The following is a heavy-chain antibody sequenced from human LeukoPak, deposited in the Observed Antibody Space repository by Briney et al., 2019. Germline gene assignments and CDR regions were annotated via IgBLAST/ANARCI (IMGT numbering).Heavy chain of an antibody. CDR3: ARGLNYGGSGYYFGS. Sequence: GGSLRLSCAASGFTFSSYWMHWVRQAPGKGLEWVSSISSSSSYIYYTDSVKGRFTISRDNAKNSLYLQMNSLRAEDTAVYYCARGLNYGGSGYYFGSWGPGTLVTVSS. CDR1: GFTFSSYW. D-gene: IGHD3-22*01. J-gene: IGHJ4*02. CDR2: ISSSSSYI. V-gene: IGHV3-21*01.